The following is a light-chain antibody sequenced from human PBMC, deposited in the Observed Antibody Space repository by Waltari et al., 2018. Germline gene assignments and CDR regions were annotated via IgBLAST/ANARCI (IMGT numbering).Light chain of an antibody. CDR3: QQYYSSPVT. V-gene: IGKV4-1*01. J-gene: IGKJ5*01. Sequence: DIVMTQSPDSLAVSLGERATIHCKSSQSVLYRSDNKNYLGWYQQKPGLPPKLLIYWASTRESGVPDRFSGSGSGTDFTLTISSLQAEDVAVYYCQQYYSSPVTFGQGTRLEIK. CDR1: QSVLYRSDNKNY. CDR2: WAS.